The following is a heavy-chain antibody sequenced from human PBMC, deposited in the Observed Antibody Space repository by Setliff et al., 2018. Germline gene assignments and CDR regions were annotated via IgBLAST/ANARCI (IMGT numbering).Heavy chain of an antibody. CDR1: GGSISSGGYY. Sequence: PSETLSLTCTVSGGSISSGGYYWSWIRQHPGKGLEWIGSIYYSGSTYYNPSLKSRVTISVDTSKNQLSLKLNSVTAADTAVYYCARQRDYGDFLYFDYWGQGTLVTVSS. CDR3: ARQRDYGDFLYFDY. V-gene: IGHV4-39*01. CDR2: IYYSGST. D-gene: IGHD4-17*01. J-gene: IGHJ4*02.